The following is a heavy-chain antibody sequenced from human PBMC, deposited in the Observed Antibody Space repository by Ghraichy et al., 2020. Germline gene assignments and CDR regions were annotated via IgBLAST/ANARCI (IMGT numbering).Heavy chain of an antibody. CDR3: ARVDYWSGFYDY. V-gene: IGHV4-59*01. D-gene: IGHD3-3*01. J-gene: IGHJ4*02. CDR2: IFHSGYN. CDR1: GYSITSYY. Sequence: SETLSLTCTVSGYSITSYYWSWIRQPPGKGLEWIGYIFHSGYNKSNPSLKSRVTISADTSKNQFSLKLSSVTAADTAVYYCARVDYWSGFYDYWGQGTQVTVSS.